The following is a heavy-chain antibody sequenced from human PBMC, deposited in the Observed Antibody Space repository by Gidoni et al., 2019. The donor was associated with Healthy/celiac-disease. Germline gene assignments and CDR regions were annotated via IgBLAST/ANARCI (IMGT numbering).Heavy chain of an antibody. J-gene: IGHJ4*02. D-gene: IGHD6-13*01. CDR1: GGSFSGYY. CDR3: ARYSTRIAAAGTTRAYFDY. V-gene: IGHV4-34*01. CDR2: INHSGST. Sequence: QVQLQQWGAGLLKPSETLSLTCAVYGGSFSGYYWSWIRQPPGKGLEWIGEINHSGSTNYNPSLKSRVTISVDTSKNQFSLKLSSVTAADTAVYYCARYSTRIAAAGTTRAYFDYWGQGTLVTVSS.